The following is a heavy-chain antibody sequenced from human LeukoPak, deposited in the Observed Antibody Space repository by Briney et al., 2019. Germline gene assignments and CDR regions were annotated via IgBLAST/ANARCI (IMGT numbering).Heavy chain of an antibody. CDR3: ARGVLLWFGEGNWFDP. J-gene: IGHJ5*02. V-gene: IGHV3-48*03. D-gene: IGHD3-10*01. CDR1: GFTFSSYE. Sequence: GGSLRLSCAASGFTFSSYEMNWVRQAPGKGLEWVSYISSSGSTIYYADSVKGRFTISRDNAKNSLYLQMNSLRAEDTAVYCCARGVLLWFGEGNWFDPWGQGTLVTVSS. CDR2: ISSSGSTI.